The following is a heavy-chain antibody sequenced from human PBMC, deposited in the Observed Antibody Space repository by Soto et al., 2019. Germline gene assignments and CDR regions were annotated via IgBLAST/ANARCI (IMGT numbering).Heavy chain of an antibody. V-gene: IGHV3-21*01. CDR1: GFTFSSYS. D-gene: IGHD2-2*01. Sequence: GGSLRLSCAASGFTFSSYSMNWVPQAPGKGLEWVSSISSSSSYIYYADSVKGRFTISRDNAKNSLYLQMNSLRAEDTAVYYCARTPLVVPAANNWFDPWGQGTLVTVSS. CDR2: ISSSSSYI. J-gene: IGHJ5*02. CDR3: ARTPLVVPAANNWFDP.